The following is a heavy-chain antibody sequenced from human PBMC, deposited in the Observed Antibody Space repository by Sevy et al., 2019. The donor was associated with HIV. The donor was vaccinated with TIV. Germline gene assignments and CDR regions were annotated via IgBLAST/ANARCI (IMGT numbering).Heavy chain of an antibody. V-gene: IGHV3-23*01. CDR3: AKKGSVVPHYYFDY. Sequence: GESLKISCAASGFTFSSYAMSWVRQAPGKGLEWVSAISGSGGSTYYADSVKGRFTISRDNSKNTLYLQMNSLRAEDTAVYYCAKKGSVVPHYYFDYWGQGTLVTVSS. CDR1: GFTFSSYA. D-gene: IGHD2-15*01. J-gene: IGHJ4*02. CDR2: ISGSGGST.